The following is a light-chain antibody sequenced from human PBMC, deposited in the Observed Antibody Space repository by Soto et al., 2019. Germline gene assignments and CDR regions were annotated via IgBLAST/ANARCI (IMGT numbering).Light chain of an antibody. CDR2: WAS. Sequence: DIVMTQSPDSLAVSLGERATINCKSSQSILHSSNNKNYLAWYQQKPGQPPKLLIYWASTRESRVPDQFSGSGAGTDFTLTISSLQAEDEAVYYCQQCYSTPYTFDQATKLEIK. V-gene: IGKV4-1*01. CDR1: QSILHSSNNKNY. CDR3: QQCYSTPYT. J-gene: IGKJ2*01.